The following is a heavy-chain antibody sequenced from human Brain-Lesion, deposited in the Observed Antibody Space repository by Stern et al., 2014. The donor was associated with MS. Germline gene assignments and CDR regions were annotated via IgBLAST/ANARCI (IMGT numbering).Heavy chain of an antibody. D-gene: IGHD1-26*01. CDR2: IYYSGFT. Sequence: VQLVESGPGLVKPSETLSLTCTVSGGSISSSTSYWAWIRQPPGKGLEWIGNIYYSGFTYYNPSLKSRVTISVDMSKNQFSLKLSSVTAADTAIYYCARHDSVPRPSQLYSARDRGPGYFDYWGQGTLVTVSS. J-gene: IGHJ4*02. CDR1: GGSISSSTSY. V-gene: IGHV4-39*01. CDR3: ARHDSVPRPSQLYSARDRGPGYFDY.